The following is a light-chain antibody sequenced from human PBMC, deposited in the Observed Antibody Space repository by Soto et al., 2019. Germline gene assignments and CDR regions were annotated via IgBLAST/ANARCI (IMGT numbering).Light chain of an antibody. CDR2: GAT. J-gene: IGKJ4*01. V-gene: IGKV1-39*01. CDR3: QQTFSVTPLT. Sequence: DIQMTQSPSSLSASVGDTVTISCRASRSISAYLNWYQHKPGKAPNLLLYGATTLHSGVPSRFSGSGSGTDFSLTISSMQPEDFATYYCQQTFSVTPLTFGGGTKVEI. CDR1: RSISAY.